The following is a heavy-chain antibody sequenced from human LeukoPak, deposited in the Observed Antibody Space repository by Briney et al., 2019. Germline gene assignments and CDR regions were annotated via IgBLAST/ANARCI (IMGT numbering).Heavy chain of an antibody. J-gene: IGHJ4*02. CDR2: ISGSGGST. D-gene: IGHD3-22*01. CDR3: ANTMIVVATNY. CDR1: GFTFSSYS. V-gene: IGHV3-23*01. Sequence: GGSLRLSCAASGFTFSSYSMNWVRQAPGKGLEWVSAISGSGGSTYYADSVKGRFTISRDNSKNTLYLQMNSLRAEDTAVYYCANTMIVVATNYWGQGTLVTVSS.